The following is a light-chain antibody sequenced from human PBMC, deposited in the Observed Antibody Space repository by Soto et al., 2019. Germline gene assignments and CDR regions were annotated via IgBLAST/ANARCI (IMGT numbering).Light chain of an antibody. CDR1: QRIXSN. J-gene: IGKJ1*01. Sequence: IVLTQSPFTLSVSPGERATLSCRASQRIXSNLDCDQPKPGQAPSLLXDCAFTRATGSPTRFSGTGSGTEFTLTISSLHSEDFALYYCQQYKDGTRTFGQGTKVDI. CDR3: QQYKDGTRT. V-gene: IGKV3-15*01. CDR2: CAF.